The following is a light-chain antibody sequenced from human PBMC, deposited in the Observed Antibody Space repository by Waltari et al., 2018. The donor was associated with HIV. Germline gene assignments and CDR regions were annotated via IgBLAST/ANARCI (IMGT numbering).Light chain of an antibody. CDR3: QQLNSYPVT. CDR1: QDINTF. Sequence: DIRLTQSPSFLSASIGDRITITCRASQDINTFLAWYQQKPGRAPKLLVYAASTLQSGVSSRFSGSGSGTDFTLTINRLQPEDCATYYCQQLNSYPVTFGGGTKVEI. V-gene: IGKV1-9*01. J-gene: IGKJ4*01. CDR2: AAS.